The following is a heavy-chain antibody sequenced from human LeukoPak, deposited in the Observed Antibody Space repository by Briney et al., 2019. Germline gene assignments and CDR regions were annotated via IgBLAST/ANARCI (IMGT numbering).Heavy chain of an antibody. V-gene: IGHV3-48*02. CDR2: ISSSSTAL. CDR1: GFTFSSYS. D-gene: IGHD3-16*01. CDR3: ARLPHTYAYSS. J-gene: IGHJ5*02. Sequence: SGGSLRLSCAASGFTFSSYSMHWVRQAPGKGLEWLSFISSSSTALYYADSVKGRFITSRDNAKNLLYLQMNSLRDEDTAMYYCARLPHTYAYSSWGQGTLVTVSS.